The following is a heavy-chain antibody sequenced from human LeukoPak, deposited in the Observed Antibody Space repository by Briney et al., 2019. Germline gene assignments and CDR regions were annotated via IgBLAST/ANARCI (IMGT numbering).Heavy chain of an antibody. CDR3: ARDPPAASGYNWFDP. CDR2: IGTAGDT. J-gene: IGHJ5*02. D-gene: IGHD6-13*01. Sequence: GGSLRLSCAASGFTFSSYDMHWVRQATGKGLEWVSAIGTAGDTYYPGSVKGRFTISRDNAKNLLYLQMNSLRAEDTAVYYCARDPPAASGYNWFDPWGQGTLVTVSS. V-gene: IGHV3-13*01. CDR1: GFTFSSYD.